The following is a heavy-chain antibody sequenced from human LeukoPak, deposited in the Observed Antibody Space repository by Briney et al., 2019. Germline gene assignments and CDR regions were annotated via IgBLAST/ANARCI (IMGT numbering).Heavy chain of an antibody. Sequence: SETLSLTCTVSGASISSFYWSWIRQPPGKGLEWIGYIYYSGSTNYNPSLKSRVTISVDTSKNQFSLKLSSVTSADTAVYYCARGGSTGTNLNWVDPWGQGTLVTVSS. CDR3: ARGGSTGTNLNWVDP. CDR1: GASISSFY. CDR2: IYYSGST. V-gene: IGHV4-59*01. J-gene: IGHJ5*02. D-gene: IGHD1-1*01.